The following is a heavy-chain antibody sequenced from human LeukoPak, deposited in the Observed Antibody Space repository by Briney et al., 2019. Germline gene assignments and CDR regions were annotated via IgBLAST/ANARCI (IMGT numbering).Heavy chain of an antibody. CDR3: ARVDSMITFGGVIVGAAFDI. J-gene: IGHJ3*02. V-gene: IGHV4-39*07. D-gene: IGHD3-16*02. CDR1: GGSISSSSYY. CDR2: IYYSGST. Sequence: PSETLSLTCTVSGGSISSSSYYWGWIRQPPGKGLECIGSIYYSGSTYYNPSLKSRVTISVDTSKNQFSLKLSSVTAADTAVYYCARVDSMITFGGVIVGAAFDIWGQGTMVTVSS.